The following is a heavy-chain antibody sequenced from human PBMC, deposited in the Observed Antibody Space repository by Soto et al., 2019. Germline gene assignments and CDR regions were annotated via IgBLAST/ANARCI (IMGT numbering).Heavy chain of an antibody. Sequence: QVQLVESGGGVVQPGRYLRLSCAASGFSFSISPMHWVRQAPGKGPEWVALISYDGTNKFYADSVKGRLTISIDNSKSTLYLHVDSLRPEDAAVYYCARDPKTTGGQHWAFNYFDSWGQGTLVTVSS. J-gene: IGHJ4*02. CDR3: ARDPKTTGGQHWAFNYFDS. V-gene: IGHV3-30-3*01. CDR1: GFSFSISP. CDR2: ISYDGTNK. D-gene: IGHD2-8*02.